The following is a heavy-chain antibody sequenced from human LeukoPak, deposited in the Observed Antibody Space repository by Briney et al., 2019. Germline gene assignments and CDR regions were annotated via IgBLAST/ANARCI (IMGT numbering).Heavy chain of an antibody. CDR1: GYTFTSYD. J-gene: IGHJ6*02. CDR3: ARSGVVVPAAMNYYYGMDV. D-gene: IGHD2-2*01. Sequence: ASVKVSCKASGYTFTSYDINWVRQATGQGLEWMGWMNPNSGNTGYARKFQGRVTMTRNTSISTAYMELSSLRSEDTAAYYCARSGVVVPAAMNYYYGMDVWGQGTTVTVSS. CDR2: MNPNSGNT. V-gene: IGHV1-8*01.